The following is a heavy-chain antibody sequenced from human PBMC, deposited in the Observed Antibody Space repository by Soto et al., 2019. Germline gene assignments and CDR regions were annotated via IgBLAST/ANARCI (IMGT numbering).Heavy chain of an antibody. D-gene: IGHD5-18*01. CDR1: GGSISSSSYY. CDR2: IYYSGST. J-gene: IGHJ6*02. CDR3: ARRGSSYGRFRYYGMDV. Sequence: QLQLQESGPGLVKPSETLSLTCTVSGGSISSSSYYWGWIRQPPGKGLEWIGSIYYSGSTYYNPSLKSRVTISVDTSKNQFSLKLSSVTAADTAVYYCARRGSSYGRFRYYGMDVWGQGTTVTVSS. V-gene: IGHV4-39*01.